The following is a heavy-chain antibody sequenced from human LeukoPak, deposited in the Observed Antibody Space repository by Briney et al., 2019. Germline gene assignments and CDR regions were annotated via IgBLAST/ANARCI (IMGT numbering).Heavy chain of an antibody. Sequence: GESLKISCKGSGYSFTSYWIGWVRQMPGKGLEWMGIIYPGDSDTRYSPSFQGQVTISADKSISTAYLQWSSLKASDTAMYYCARQPAYYILTGYEYYFDYWGQGTLVTVSS. D-gene: IGHD3-9*01. CDR2: IYPGDSDT. V-gene: IGHV5-51*01. CDR1: GYSFTSYW. J-gene: IGHJ4*02. CDR3: ARQPAYYILTGYEYYFDY.